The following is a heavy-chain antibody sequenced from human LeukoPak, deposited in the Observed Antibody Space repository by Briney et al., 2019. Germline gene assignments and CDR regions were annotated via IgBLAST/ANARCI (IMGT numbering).Heavy chain of an antibody. CDR2: IYTSGST. V-gene: IGHV4-61*09. Sequence: SQTLSLTCTVSGGSISSGSYYWSWIRQPAGKGLEWIGHIYTSGSTNYNPSLKSRVTISVDTSKNQFSLKLSSVTAADTAVYYCARGPTYCSSSSCLQGEWGQGTLVTVSS. CDR1: GGSISSGSYY. J-gene: IGHJ4*02. CDR3: ARGPTYCSSSSCLQGE. D-gene: IGHD2-15*01.